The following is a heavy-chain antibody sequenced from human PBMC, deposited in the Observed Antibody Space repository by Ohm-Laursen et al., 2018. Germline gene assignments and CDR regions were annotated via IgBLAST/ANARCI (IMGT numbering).Heavy chain of an antibody. V-gene: IGHV6-1*01. CDR3: ARDYDYVWGSYRYTSMDV. J-gene: IGHJ6*02. CDR2: THYSSKWVY. D-gene: IGHD3-16*02. CDR1: GDSVSSDSGA. Sequence: QTLSLTCAISGDSVSSDSGAWNWIRQSPSRGLEWLGRTHYSSKWVYDYAVSVKSRITITPDTSKNRFSLQLNSVTPEDTAVYYCARDYDYVWGSYRYTSMDVWGQGTTVTVSS.